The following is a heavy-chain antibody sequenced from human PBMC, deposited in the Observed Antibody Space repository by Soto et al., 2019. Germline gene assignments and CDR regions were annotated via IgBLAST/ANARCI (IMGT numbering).Heavy chain of an antibody. Sequence: AASVKVSCKAFGSSFSSYAMHWVRQAPGQGLEWMGWLSSGNGNTKHSQKFHGRVTITRDTSASTAYMELSSLGSEDTAVYYCARAFRAYGSHGRCSYPVVYWYQGTLEAVSS. CDR3: ARAFRAYGSHGRCSYPVVY. J-gene: IGHJ4*02. V-gene: IGHV1-3*01. CDR1: GSSFSSYA. D-gene: IGHD2-15*01. CDR2: LSSGNGNT.